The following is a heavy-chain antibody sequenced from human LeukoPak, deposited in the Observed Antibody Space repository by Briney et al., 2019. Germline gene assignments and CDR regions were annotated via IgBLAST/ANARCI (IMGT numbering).Heavy chain of an antibody. CDR3: AELGITMIGGV. D-gene: IGHD3-10*02. Sequence: GGSLRLSCAASGFTFSNYNMNWVRQAPGKGLEWVSYISSSGSTIYYADSVKGRFTISRDNAKNSLYLQMNSLRAEDTAVYYCAELGITMIGGVWGKGTTVTISS. CDR1: GFTFSNYN. CDR2: ISSSGSTI. V-gene: IGHV3-48*04. J-gene: IGHJ6*04.